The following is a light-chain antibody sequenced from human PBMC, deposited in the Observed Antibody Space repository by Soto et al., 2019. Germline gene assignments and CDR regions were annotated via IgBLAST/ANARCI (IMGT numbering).Light chain of an antibody. V-gene: IGKV3-20*01. CDR1: QIVSSSY. CDR2: GAS. CDR3: HQYGSSPQT. Sequence: EIVWTQSPGTLSFSPGERATLSCRASQIVSSSYLAWYQQKLGQAPRLLIYGASSRATGIPDRFSGSGSGTDFTLTISRLEPEDFAVYYCHQYGSSPQTFGQGTKVDIK. J-gene: IGKJ1*01.